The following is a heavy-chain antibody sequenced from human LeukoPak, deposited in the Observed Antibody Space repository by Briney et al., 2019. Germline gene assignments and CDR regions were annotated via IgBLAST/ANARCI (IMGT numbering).Heavy chain of an antibody. D-gene: IGHD1-1*01. CDR1: GYTFTSYY. Sequence: ASVKVSCKASGYTFTSYYMHWVRQAPGQGLEWMGIINPSGGSTSYAQKFQGGATMTRDTSTSTVYMELSSLRSEDTAVYYCARGGSSWNDRLDPDYWGQGTLVTVSS. J-gene: IGHJ4*02. CDR3: ARGGSSWNDRLDPDY. CDR2: INPSGGST. V-gene: IGHV1-46*01.